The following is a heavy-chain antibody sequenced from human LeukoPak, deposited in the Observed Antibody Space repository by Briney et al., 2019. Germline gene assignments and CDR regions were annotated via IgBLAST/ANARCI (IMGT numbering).Heavy chain of an antibody. CDR2: INPNSGGT. CDR3: ARDQRIRCSGGSCYSAVSSSGWYGLFDY. J-gene: IGHJ4*02. V-gene: IGHV1-2*06. Sequence: ASVKVSCKASGYTFTGYYMHWVRLAPGQGLEWMGRINPNSGGTNYAQKFQGRVTMTGDTSISTAYMELSRLRSDDTAVYYCARDQRIRCSGGSCYSAVSSSGWYGLFDYWGQGTLVTVSS. D-gene: IGHD2-15*01. CDR1: GYTFTGYY.